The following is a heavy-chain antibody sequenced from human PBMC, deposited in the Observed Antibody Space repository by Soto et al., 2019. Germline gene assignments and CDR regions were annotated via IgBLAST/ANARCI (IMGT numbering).Heavy chain of an antibody. CDR1: GDSMSSYY. CDR3: ARGSGNYGFDF. D-gene: IGHD1-26*01. Sequence: QVQLQESGPRLVKPSETLSLTCTVSGDSMSSYYWSWIRQPAGKGLEWIGRIYTSGRTNYDPPLTGQVTMSIDTSAKQFSLKLTSVTAADTAVYYCARGSGNYGFDFWGQGTMVTVSS. CDR2: IYTSGRT. V-gene: IGHV4-4*07. J-gene: IGHJ3*01.